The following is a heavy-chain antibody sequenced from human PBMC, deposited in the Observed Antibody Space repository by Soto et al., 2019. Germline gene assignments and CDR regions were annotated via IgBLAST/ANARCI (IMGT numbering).Heavy chain of an antibody. V-gene: IGHV3-21*01. CDR3: ARATSAAGTFGAFDI. D-gene: IGHD6-13*01. CDR1: GFTFSSYS. CDR2: ISSSSSYI. Sequence: GGSLRLSCAASGFTFSSYSMNWVRQAPGKGLEWVSSISSSSSYIYYADSVKGRFTISRDNAKNSLYLQMNSLRAEDTAVYYCARATSAAGTFGAFDIWGQGTMVTVSS. J-gene: IGHJ3*02.